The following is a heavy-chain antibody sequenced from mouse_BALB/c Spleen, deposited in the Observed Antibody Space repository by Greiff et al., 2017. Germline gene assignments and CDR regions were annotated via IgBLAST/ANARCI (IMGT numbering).Heavy chain of an antibody. CDR1: GFNFKDYY. V-gene: IGHV14-4*02. J-gene: IGHJ2*01. CDR3: NPTTVGYFDY. D-gene: IGHD1-1*01. Sequence: EVQLQQSGAELVRPGASVKLSCTASGFNFKDYYMHWVKQRPEQGLEWIGCIDPENGDTEYAPKFQGKATLTADTSSNTPYLQLSSLTSEDTAVYYCNPTTVGYFDYWGQGTTVTVSS. CDR2: IDPENGDT.